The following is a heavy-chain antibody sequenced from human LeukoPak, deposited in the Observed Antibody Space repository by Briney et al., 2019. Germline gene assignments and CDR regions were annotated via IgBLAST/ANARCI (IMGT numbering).Heavy chain of an antibody. CDR3: AKGDYGDYPYYYYYYYIDV. CDR2: ISGSGGST. V-gene: IGHV3-23*01. Sequence: GGSLRLSCAASGFTFSSYGMSWVRQAPGKGLEWVSAISGSGGSTYYADPGRGRFTISRDNSKNTLYLPMNSLRAEDTAVYYCAKGDYGDYPYYYYYYYIDVWGKGTTVTISS. CDR1: GFTFSSYG. J-gene: IGHJ6*03. D-gene: IGHD4-17*01.